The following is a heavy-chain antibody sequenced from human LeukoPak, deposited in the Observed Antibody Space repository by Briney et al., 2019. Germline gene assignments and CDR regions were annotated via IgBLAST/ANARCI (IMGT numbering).Heavy chain of an antibody. CDR1: GYSFTSYW. J-gene: IGHJ6*03. CDR2: IYPSDSHT. D-gene: IGHD3-16*02. V-gene: IGHV5-51*01. CDR3: VRHYRPPQDSRAAKPTGHYYYYMDV. Sequence: GESLKISCKGSGYSFTSYWIGWVRQMPGKGLEWMGIIYPSDSHTIYSPSFQGQVTVSADKSISIAYLQWSSLKASDTAIYYCVRHYRPPQDSRAAKPTGHYYYYMDVWGTGTTVIVSS.